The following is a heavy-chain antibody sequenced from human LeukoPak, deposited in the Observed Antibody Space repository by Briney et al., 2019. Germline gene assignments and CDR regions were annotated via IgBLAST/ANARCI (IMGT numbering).Heavy chain of an antibody. CDR2: INTDGSRT. Sequence: GGSLRLSCAASGFTFSNYWMDWVRQAPGKGLVWVSRINTDGSRTTYADSVKGRFTISRDNAKNTLYLQMNSLRADDTAVCFCARGLGGSYPFDCWGQGALVTVSS. CDR1: GFTFSNYW. CDR3: ARGLGGSYPFDC. J-gene: IGHJ4*02. V-gene: IGHV3-74*01. D-gene: IGHD3-16*02.